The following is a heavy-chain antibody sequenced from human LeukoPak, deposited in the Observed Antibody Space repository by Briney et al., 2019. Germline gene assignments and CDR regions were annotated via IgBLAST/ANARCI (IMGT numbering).Heavy chain of an antibody. Sequence: GGSLRLSCAASGLTFSSYAMHWVRQAPGKGLEWVAVISYDGSNKYYADSVKGRFTISRDNSKNTLYLQMNSLRAEDTAVYYCARDVAMVPSYWGQGTLVTVSS. CDR2: ISYDGSNK. CDR3: ARDVAMVPSY. D-gene: IGHD5-18*01. J-gene: IGHJ4*02. CDR1: GLTFSSYA. V-gene: IGHV3-30*01.